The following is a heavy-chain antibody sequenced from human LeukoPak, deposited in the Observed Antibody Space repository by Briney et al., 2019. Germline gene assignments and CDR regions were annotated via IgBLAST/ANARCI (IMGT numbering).Heavy chain of an antibody. D-gene: IGHD3-10*01. Sequence: PGGSLRLSCAASGFTFSTYGMNWVRQAPGKGLEWVASISSSGAYKYYADSVKGRFTISRDNSKNTLYLQMNSLRAEDTAVYYCAKVHILYGSGHFDYWGQGTLVTVSS. CDR2: ISSSGAYK. J-gene: IGHJ4*02. V-gene: IGHV3-21*01. CDR3: AKVHILYGSGHFDY. CDR1: GFTFSTYG.